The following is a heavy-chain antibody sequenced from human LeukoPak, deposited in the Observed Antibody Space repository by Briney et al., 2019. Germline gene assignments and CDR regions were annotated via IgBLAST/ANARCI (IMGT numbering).Heavy chain of an antibody. CDR3: ARDGEYGKGLFDY. D-gene: IGHD6-6*01. CDR1: GFTFSSYW. Sequence: GGSLRLSCAASGFTFSSYWMHWVRQAPGKGLVWVSRINSDGSSTSYTDSVKGRFTISRDNAKNTLYLQMNSLGAEDTAVYYCARDGEYGKGLFDYWGQGTLVTVSS. CDR2: INSDGSST. V-gene: IGHV3-74*01. J-gene: IGHJ4*02.